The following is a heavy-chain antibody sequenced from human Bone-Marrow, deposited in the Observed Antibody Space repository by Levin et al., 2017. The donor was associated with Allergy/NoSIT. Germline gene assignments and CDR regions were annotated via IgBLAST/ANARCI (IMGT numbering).Heavy chain of an antibody. CDR3: AKFSPRSPQRRDGVWEY. Sequence: SETLSLTCAVSGASISQSNWWSWVRQSPGKGLEWIGEIHHSEATNINPSLESRVTVSIDKSKNHLSLRLRSVTAADTAVYFCAKFSPRSPQRRDGVWEYWGQGILVIVSS. J-gene: IGHJ4*02. V-gene: IGHV4-4*02. CDR2: IHHSEAT. D-gene: IGHD1-26*01. CDR1: GASISQSNW.